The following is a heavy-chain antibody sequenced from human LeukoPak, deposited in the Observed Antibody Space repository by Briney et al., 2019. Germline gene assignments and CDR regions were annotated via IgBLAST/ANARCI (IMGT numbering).Heavy chain of an antibody. CDR1: GYTFTGYY. CDR2: INPNSGGT. D-gene: IGHD1-26*01. V-gene: IGHV1-2*02. CDR3: ALNGIGWEYYFDY. Sequence: ASVKVSCKASGYTFTGYYMRWVRQAPGQGLEWMGWINPNSGGTNYAQKFQGRVTMTRDTSISTAYMELSRLRSDDTAVYYCALNGIGWEYYFDYWGQGTLVTVSS. J-gene: IGHJ4*02.